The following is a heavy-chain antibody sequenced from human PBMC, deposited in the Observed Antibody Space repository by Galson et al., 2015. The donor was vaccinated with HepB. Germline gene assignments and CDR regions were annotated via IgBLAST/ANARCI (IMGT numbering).Heavy chain of an antibody. J-gene: IGHJ6*03. CDR2: IWYDGSNK. Sequence: SLRLSCAASGFTFSSYGMHWVRQAPGKGLEWVAVIWYDGSNKYYADSVKGRFTISRDNSKNTLYLQMNSLRAEDTAVYYCARGGYYDSSGYLGGLYYMDVWGKGTTVTISS. CDR3: ARGGYYDSSGYLGGLYYMDV. D-gene: IGHD3-22*01. CDR1: GFTFSSYG. V-gene: IGHV3-33*01.